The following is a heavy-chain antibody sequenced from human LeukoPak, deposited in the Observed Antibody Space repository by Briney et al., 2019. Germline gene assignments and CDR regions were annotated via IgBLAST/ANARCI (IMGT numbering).Heavy chain of an antibody. V-gene: IGHV3-23*01. Sequence: GGSLRLSCAASGFTFSSYAMTWVRQAPGKGLEYVSAIGGSGANTYYADSVKGRFTISRDNSKNTLYLQMNSLRAEDTAVYLCAKAKGLLFFDYWGQGTLVTVSS. CDR1: GFTFSSYA. J-gene: IGHJ4*02. CDR3: AKAKGLLFFDY. D-gene: IGHD2-21*02. CDR2: IGGSGANT.